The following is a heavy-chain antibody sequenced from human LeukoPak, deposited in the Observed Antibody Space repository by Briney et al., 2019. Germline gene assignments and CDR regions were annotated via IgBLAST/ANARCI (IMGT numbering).Heavy chain of an antibody. D-gene: IGHD7-27*01. CDR2: ISPDSGAT. J-gene: IGHJ4*02. V-gene: IGHV1-2*02. Sequence: ASVKVSCKASGYTFTGYYIHWVRQAPGLGLEWMGWISPDSGATNYAEKFRDTVIMTRDTSISTAYMELTRLRSDDTAVYFCARDLGSISWYFDYWGQGTLDTVSS. CDR3: ARDLGSISWYFDY. CDR1: GYTFTGYY.